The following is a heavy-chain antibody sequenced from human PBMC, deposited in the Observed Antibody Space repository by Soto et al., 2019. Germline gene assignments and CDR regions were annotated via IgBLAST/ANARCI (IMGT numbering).Heavy chain of an antibody. V-gene: IGHV3-48*04. CDR1: GFTFSTYT. CDR2: ISSSGRTI. D-gene: IGHD3-16*02. CDR3: ARASGIIVAPNYFDF. Sequence: PGGSLRLSCEAFGFTFSTYTMNWVRQAPGKGLEWVSYISSSGRTISYADPVKGRFSISRDNAKNSQYLQTNSLRGEDTAVYYCARASGIIVAPNYFDFWGQGT. J-gene: IGHJ4*02.